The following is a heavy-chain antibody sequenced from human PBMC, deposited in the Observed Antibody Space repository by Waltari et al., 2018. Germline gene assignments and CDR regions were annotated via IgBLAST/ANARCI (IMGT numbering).Heavy chain of an antibody. Sequence: QVQLQESGPGLVKPSETLSLTCTVPGGSFSSSYWSWIRPPAGKGLEWIGRIYTSGSTNYNPSLKSRVTMSVDTSKNQFSLKLSSVTAADTAVYYCARDKLELHNYYYGMDVWGQGTTVTVSS. CDR2: IYTSGST. CDR3: ARDKLELHNYYYGMDV. D-gene: IGHD1-7*01. CDR1: GGSFSSSY. J-gene: IGHJ6*02. V-gene: IGHV4-4*07.